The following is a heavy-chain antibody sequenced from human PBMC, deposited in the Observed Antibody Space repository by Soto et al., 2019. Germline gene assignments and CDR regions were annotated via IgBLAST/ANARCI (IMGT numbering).Heavy chain of an antibody. D-gene: IGHD2-2*01. CDR2: IWYDGSNK. J-gene: IGHJ6*03. CDR1: GFTFSSYG. V-gene: IGHV3-33*01. Sequence: GGSLRLSCAASGFTFSSYGMHWVRQAPGKGLEWVAVIWYDGSNKYYADSVKGRFTISRDNSKNTLYLQMNSLRAEDTAVYYCARATEYCSSTSCTNYMDVWGKGTTVTVLL. CDR3: ARATEYCSSTSCTNYMDV.